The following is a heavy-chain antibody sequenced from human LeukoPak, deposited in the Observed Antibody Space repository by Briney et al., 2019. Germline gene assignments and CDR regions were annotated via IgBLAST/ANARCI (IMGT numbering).Heavy chain of an antibody. CDR2: ITSGSSYI. J-gene: IGHJ4*02. Sequence: GGSLRLSCAASGFTFSSYNMNWVRQAPGKGLEWVSSITSGSSYIYYADSVKGRFTISRDNAKNSLYLQMNSLRADDTAVYYCATGKHYYDSSGYYFYYFDYWGQGTLVTVSS. V-gene: IGHV3-21*01. CDR1: GFTFSSYN. CDR3: ATGKHYYDSSGYYFYYFDY. D-gene: IGHD3-22*01.